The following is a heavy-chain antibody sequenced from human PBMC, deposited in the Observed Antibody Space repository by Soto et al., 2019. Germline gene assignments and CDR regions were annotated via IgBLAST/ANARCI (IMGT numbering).Heavy chain of an antibody. D-gene: IGHD6-13*01. CDR2: IWYDGSNK. CDR3: ARDAGGWFDP. V-gene: IGHV3-33*01. Sequence: QVQVVESGGGVVQPGRSLRLSCAASGFTFSDYGMEWVRQAPGKGLEWVAVIWYDGSNKYYADSVKGRFTISRDNSKKTLFLQMNSLRAEDTAVYYCARDAGGWFDPWGQGTLVTVSS. CDR1: GFTFSDYG. J-gene: IGHJ5*02.